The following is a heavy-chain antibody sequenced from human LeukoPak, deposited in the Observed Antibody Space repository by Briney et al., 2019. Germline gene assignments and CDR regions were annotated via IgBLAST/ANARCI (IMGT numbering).Heavy chain of an antibody. V-gene: IGHV4-61*02. D-gene: IGHD4-17*01. CDR2: IYTSGST. J-gene: IGHJ4*02. CDR1: GGSISSGSYY. Sequence: SQTLSLTCTVSGGSISSGSYYWSWIRQPAGKGLEWIGRIYTSGSTNYNPSLKSRVTISVDTSKNQFSLKLSSVTAADTAVYYCASRAKLRGSHFDYWGQGTLVTVSS. CDR3: ASRAKLRGSHFDY.